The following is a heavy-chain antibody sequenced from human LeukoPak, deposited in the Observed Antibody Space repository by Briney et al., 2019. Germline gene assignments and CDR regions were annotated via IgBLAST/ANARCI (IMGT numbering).Heavy chain of an antibody. CDR3: ARGREDDWYFDL. J-gene: IGHJ2*01. Sequence: SETLSLTCTVSGGSISSYYWSWIRQSPGKGLDWIGYIYYSGSTNYNPSLKSRVTISINTSKNQFSLKLSSVTAADTAVYHCARGREDDWYFDLWGRGTLVTVSS. CDR1: GGSISSYY. CDR2: IYYSGST. D-gene: IGHD5-24*01. V-gene: IGHV4-59*01.